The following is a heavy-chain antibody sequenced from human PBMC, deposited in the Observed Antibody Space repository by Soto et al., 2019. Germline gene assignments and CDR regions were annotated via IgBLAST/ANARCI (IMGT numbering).Heavy chain of an antibody. D-gene: IGHD3-9*01. CDR1: GFTFSSYG. Sequence: GGSLRLSCAASGFTFSSYGMHWVRQAPGKGLEWVAVISYDGSNKYYADSVKGRFTISRDNSKNTLYLQMNSLRAEDTAVYYCAKALTDMTPSEVPFNYLGQGTLVPASS. J-gene: IGHJ4*02. CDR2: ISYDGSNK. CDR3: AKALTDMTPSEVPFNY. V-gene: IGHV3-30*18.